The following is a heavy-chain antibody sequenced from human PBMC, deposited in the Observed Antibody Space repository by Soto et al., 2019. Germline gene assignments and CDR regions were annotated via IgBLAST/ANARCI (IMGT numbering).Heavy chain of an antibody. CDR3: VVDTSGLLDY. Sequence: PGGSLRLSCAASGFTFSSNGMHWVRQAPGKGLEWVAVIWYDGNKKYYGDSVRGRFTISRDNSKNTLYLEMNSLRAEDTAVYYCVVDTSGLLDYWGQGTQVTVYS. D-gene: IGHD3-22*01. V-gene: IGHV3-33*03. J-gene: IGHJ4*02. CDR2: IWYDGNKK. CDR1: GFTFSSNG.